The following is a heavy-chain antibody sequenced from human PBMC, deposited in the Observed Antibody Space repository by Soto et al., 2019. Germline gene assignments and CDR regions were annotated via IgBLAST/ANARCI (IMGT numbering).Heavy chain of an antibody. D-gene: IGHD1-26*01. J-gene: IGHJ1*01. Sequence: QVQLVESGGGVVQPGRSLRLSCAASGFTFSNYAMHWVRQAPGKGLEWVAAISYDGSNKHYADSVKGRFTIPRDNSTDARFLLMHRLSAAATATYYSAKPALEAGSYPAFWRQVNLVTVSS. CDR3: AKPALEAGSYPAF. CDR2: ISYDGSNK. CDR1: GFTFSNYA. V-gene: IGHV3-30-3*02.